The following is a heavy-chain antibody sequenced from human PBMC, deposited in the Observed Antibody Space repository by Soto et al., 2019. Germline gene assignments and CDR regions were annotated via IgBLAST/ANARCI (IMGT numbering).Heavy chain of an antibody. CDR3: ARVGSLTVSFDI. Sequence: WVRKAPGQGLEWMGWINSYNGHTKYAQKLQGRVTMTTDTSASTAYLELRSLRSDDTAVYYCARVGSLTVSFDIWCTGIMVTV. J-gene: IGHJ3*02. V-gene: IGHV1-18*01. D-gene: IGHD1-26*01. CDR2: INSYNGHT.